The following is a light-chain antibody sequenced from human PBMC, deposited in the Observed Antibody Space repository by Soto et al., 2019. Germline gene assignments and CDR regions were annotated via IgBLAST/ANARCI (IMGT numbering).Light chain of an antibody. CDR3: KQYNSYSWT. Sequence: DIQMTQSPSTLSASVGDRVTITCRASQSISSWLAWYQQKPGKAPKLLIYDASSLESGVPSRFSGSGSGTQFHLTISRLKPDDFATYYCKQYNSYSWTFGQGTKVDIK. CDR1: QSISSW. V-gene: IGKV1-5*01. CDR2: DAS. J-gene: IGKJ1*01.